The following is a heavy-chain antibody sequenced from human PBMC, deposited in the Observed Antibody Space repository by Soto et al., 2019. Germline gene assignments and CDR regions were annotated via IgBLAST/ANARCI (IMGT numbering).Heavy chain of an antibody. CDR2: ISGYNGNT. Sequence: QVQLVQSGAEVKKPGASVKVSCQASGYTFTNYGISWVRQAPGQGLEWMGWISGYNGNTNYAQKFEGRVTMTTDTSTSPASLELRSLRSDDTAVYYCARETSHYFDYWGQGTLVTVSS. J-gene: IGHJ4*02. V-gene: IGHV1-18*01. CDR3: ARETSHYFDY. CDR1: GYTFTNYG.